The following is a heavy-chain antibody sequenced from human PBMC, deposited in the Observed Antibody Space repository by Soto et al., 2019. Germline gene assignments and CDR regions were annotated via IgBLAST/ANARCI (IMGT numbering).Heavy chain of an antibody. CDR1: GFNCGNYA. D-gene: IGHD2-2*01. Sequence: VGPLRLSCGDSGFNCGNYATSRVSQTTEKGLEWVSAISGSGGTTYYADSVKGRFTISRDNSKNTLYLQMNSLRAEDTAVYFCAKDLTRRGNPTVHDYWGQGTLVTVSS. V-gene: IGHV3-23*01. J-gene: IGHJ4*02. CDR2: ISGSGGTT. CDR3: AKDLTRRGNPTVHDY.